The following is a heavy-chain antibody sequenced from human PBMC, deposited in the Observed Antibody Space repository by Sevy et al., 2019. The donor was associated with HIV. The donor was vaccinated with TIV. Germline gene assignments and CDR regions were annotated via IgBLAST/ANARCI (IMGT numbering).Heavy chain of an antibody. CDR3: ARLSTARGKSNGFDP. J-gene: IGHJ5*02. V-gene: IGHV1-18*01. CDR1: GYTFSRYG. Sequence: ASVKVSCKASGYTFSRYGISWVRQAPGQGLEWMGWIGAYNGNRKYAQNLQDRVTMTTDTSTSTAYMELRSLRSDDTAVYFCARLSTARGKSNGFDPWGQGTLVTVSS. D-gene: IGHD3-10*01. CDR2: IGAYNGNR.